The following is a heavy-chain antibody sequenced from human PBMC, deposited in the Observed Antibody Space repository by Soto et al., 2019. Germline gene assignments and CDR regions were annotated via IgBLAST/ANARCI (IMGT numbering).Heavy chain of an antibody. V-gene: IGHV1-24*01. J-gene: IGHJ4*02. CDR3: ATEPPGIAYYYFDY. CDR2: FDPEDGET. D-gene: IGHD6-13*01. CDR1: GYTLTELS. Sequence: QVQLVQYGAEVKKPGASVKVSCKVSGYTLTELSMHWVRQAPGKGLEWMGGFDPEDGETIYAQKLQGRVTMTADTSTDTAYMELSSLRSEDTAVYYCATEPPGIAYYYFDYWGQGTLVTVSS.